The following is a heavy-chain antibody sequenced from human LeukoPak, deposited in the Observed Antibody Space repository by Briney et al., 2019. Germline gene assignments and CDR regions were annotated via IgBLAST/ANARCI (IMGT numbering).Heavy chain of an antibody. CDR3: ARDPAYGALDI. J-gene: IGHJ3*02. V-gene: IGHV3-7*01. CDR2: INPGGSQG. Sequence: GGSLRLSCEASGFTFSNSYMSWVRQAPGKGLEWVAIINPGGSQGSYVDSVKGRFAISRDNALISLFLQMNSLSAEDTAVYYCARDPAYGALDIWGQGTTVTVSS. CDR1: GFTFSNSY. D-gene: IGHD2-21*01.